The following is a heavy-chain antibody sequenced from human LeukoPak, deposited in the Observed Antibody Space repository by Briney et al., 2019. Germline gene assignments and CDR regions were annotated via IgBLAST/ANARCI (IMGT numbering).Heavy chain of an antibody. V-gene: IGHV4-4*02. CDR1: GGSISSSNW. D-gene: IGHD5-24*01. CDR2: IYHSGST. Sequence: SETLSLTCAVSGGSISSSNWWSWVRQPPGKGLEWIGEIYHSGSTNYNPSLKSRITISVDKSKNQFSLKLSSVTAADTAVYYCAIMATITDYYYGMDVWGQGTTVTVSS. CDR3: AIMATITDYYYGMDV. J-gene: IGHJ6*02.